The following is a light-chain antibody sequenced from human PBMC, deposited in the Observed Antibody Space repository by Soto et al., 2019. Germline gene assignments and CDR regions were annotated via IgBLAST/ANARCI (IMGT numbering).Light chain of an antibody. Sequence: DIQMTQSPSSLSASVGDRVTITCRASQRITSYLNWYQRKSGKAPKLLIYATSSLQSGVPSRFSGSGSGTDFSLTISSLEPEDFATYYCQQSYNTPRTFGQGTKVDIK. V-gene: IGKV1-39*01. CDR2: ATS. CDR3: QQSYNTPRT. CDR1: QRITSY. J-gene: IGKJ1*01.